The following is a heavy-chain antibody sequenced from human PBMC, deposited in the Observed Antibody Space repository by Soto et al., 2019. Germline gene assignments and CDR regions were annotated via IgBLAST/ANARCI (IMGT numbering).Heavy chain of an antibody. CDR1: GFTFSSFP. CDR3: AKDRANGTFRSGRDV. D-gene: IGHD1-1*01. CDR2: ISGSGGTT. J-gene: IGHJ6*02. V-gene: IGHV3-23*01. Sequence: EVQLLESGGVLVQPGGSLRLSCAASGFTFSSFPMNWVRQAPGKGLYWVSAISGSGGTTYYADSVKGRFTISRDNSRNTLYLLMNSLRAEDTAVYYCAKDRANGTFRSGRDVWGQGTTVTVSS.